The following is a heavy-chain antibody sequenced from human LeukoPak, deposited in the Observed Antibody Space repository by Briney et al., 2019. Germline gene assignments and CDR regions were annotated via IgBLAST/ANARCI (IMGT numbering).Heavy chain of an antibody. J-gene: IGHJ4*02. CDR3: ARDFYFGRGYYYDSSGLPSEYYFDY. Sequence: ASVKVSCKASGYTFTSYYMHWVRQAPGQGLEWMGIINPSGGSTSYAQKFQGRVTMTRDTSTSTVYMELSSLRSEDTAVYYCARDFYFGRGYYYDSSGLPSEYYFDYWGQGTLVTVSS. D-gene: IGHD3-22*01. CDR1: GYTFTSYY. V-gene: IGHV1-46*01. CDR2: INPSGGST.